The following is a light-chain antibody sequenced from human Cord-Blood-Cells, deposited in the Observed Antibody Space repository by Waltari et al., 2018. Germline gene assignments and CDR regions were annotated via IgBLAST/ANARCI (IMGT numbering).Light chain of an antibody. CDR1: RLRTHY. V-gene: IGLV3-19*01. CDR2: GKN. Sequence: SSELTQAPAVSVALGLTETITSQRDRLRTHYASWYQQKPGQAPVLVIYGKNNRPSGIPDRFSGSSSGNTASLTITGAQAEDEADYYCNSRDSSGNHYVFGTGTKVTVL. CDR3: NSRDSSGNHYV. J-gene: IGLJ1*01.